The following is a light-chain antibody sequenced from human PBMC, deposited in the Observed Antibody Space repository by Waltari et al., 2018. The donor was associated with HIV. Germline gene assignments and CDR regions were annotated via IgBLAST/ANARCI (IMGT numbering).Light chain of an antibody. J-gene: IGLJ1*01. CDR1: SPNIGDNY. V-gene: IGLV1-51*02. CDR2: EKN. Sequence: QSVLTQPPSVSAAPGQKVTISCSGSSPNIGDNYVSWYQQLPGPAPKLLIFEKNKRPSGILDRFSGSKSGTAATLGITGLQAGDEADYYCAAWNDSLSGYVFGTGTKVTV. CDR3: AAWNDSLSGYV.